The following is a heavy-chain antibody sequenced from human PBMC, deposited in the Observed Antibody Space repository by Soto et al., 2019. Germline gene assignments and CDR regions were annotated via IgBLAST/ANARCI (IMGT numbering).Heavy chain of an antibody. CDR1: GFTFSSYA. V-gene: IGHV3-23*01. J-gene: IGHJ4*02. CDR3: AKGRTIVVVITLFDY. D-gene: IGHD3-22*01. CDR2: IIGSGGST. Sequence: GGSLRLSCAASGFTFSSYAMSWVRQAPGKGLEWVSAIIGSGGSTYYADSVKGRFTISRDNSKNTLYLQMNSLRAEDTAVYYYAKGRTIVVVITLFDYWGQGTLVTVSS.